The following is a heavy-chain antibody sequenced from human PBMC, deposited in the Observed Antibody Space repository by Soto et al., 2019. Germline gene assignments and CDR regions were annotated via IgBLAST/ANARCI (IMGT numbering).Heavy chain of an antibody. CDR2: FDPEDGET. CDR3: AKGWRGQWLVLWFDP. CDR1: GYTLTELS. J-gene: IGHJ5*02. V-gene: IGHV1-24*01. D-gene: IGHD6-19*01. Sequence: ASVKVSCKVSGYTLTELSMHWVRQAPGKGLEWMGGFDPEDGETIYAQKFQGRVTMTEDTSTDTAYMELSSLRSEDTAVYYCAKGWRGQWLVLWFDPWGQGTLVTVS.